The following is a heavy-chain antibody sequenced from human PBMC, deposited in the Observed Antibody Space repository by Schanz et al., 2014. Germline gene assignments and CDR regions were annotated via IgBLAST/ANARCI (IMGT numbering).Heavy chain of an antibody. V-gene: IGHV3-23*04. Sequence: EAHLVESGGGLVKPGGSLRLSCATSGFSLDIFAVSWVRQAPGKGLEWVSAISGSGGSTYYADSVKGRFTISRDNSKNTLYLQMNSLRAEDTAVYYCAKGRFGELSAFDIWGQGTMVTDSS. J-gene: IGHJ3*02. CDR3: AKGRFGELSAFDI. CDR2: ISGSGGST. D-gene: IGHD3-10*01. CDR1: GFSLDIFA.